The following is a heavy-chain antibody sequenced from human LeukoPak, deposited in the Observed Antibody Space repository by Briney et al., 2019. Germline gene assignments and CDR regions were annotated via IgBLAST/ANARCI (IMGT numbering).Heavy chain of an antibody. J-gene: IGHJ5*02. D-gene: IGHD4-17*01. Sequence: SETLSLTCTVSGGSISSYYWSWIRQPPGKGLEWIGYIYYSGSTNYNPSLKSRVTISVDTSKNQFSLKLSSVTAADTAVYYCAASTVTPTSGWFDPWSQGTLVTVSS. CDR3: AASTVTPTSGWFDP. CDR2: IYYSGST. CDR1: GGSISSYY. V-gene: IGHV4-59*01.